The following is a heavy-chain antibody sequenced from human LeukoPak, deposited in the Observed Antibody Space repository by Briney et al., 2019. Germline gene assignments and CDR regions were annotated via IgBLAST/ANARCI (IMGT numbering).Heavy chain of an antibody. CDR3: ARGGAEYLRQPTHFDY. Sequence: SETLSLTCTVSGGSISGYYWSWIRQPPGKGLEWIGYIYYSGSTNYNPSLKSRVTISVDTSKNQFSLKLSSVTAADTAVYYCARGGAEYLRQPTHFDYWGQGTLVTVSS. CDR2: IYYSGST. J-gene: IGHJ4*02. V-gene: IGHV4-59*01. CDR1: GGSISGYY. D-gene: IGHD2/OR15-2a*01.